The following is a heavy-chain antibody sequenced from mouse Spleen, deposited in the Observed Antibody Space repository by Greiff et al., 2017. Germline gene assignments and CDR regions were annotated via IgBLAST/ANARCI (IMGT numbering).Heavy chain of an antibody. Sequence: QVQLQQPGAELVRPGASVKLSCKASGYTFTSYWMQWVKQRPGQGLEWIGEIDPSDSYTNYNQKFKGKATLTVDTSSSTAYMQLSSLTSEDSAVYYCARGNWDFDYWGQGTTLTVSS. CDR2: IDPSDSYT. CDR3: ARGNWDFDY. D-gene: IGHD4-1*01. V-gene: IGHV1-50*01. CDR1: GYTFTSYW. J-gene: IGHJ2*01.